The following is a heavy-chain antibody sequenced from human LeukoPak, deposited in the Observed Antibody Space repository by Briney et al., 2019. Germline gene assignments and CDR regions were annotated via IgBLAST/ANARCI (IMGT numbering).Heavy chain of an antibody. CDR3: ARVKHQTRAFDI. CDR1: GGSISSSSYY. Sequence: PSETLSLTCTVSGGSISSSSYYWGWIRQPPGKGLEWIGSIYYSGSTYYNPSLKSRVTISVDTSKNQFSLKLSSVTAADTAVYYCARVKHQTRAFDIWGQGTMVTVSS. J-gene: IGHJ3*02. V-gene: IGHV4-39*07. CDR2: IYYSGST.